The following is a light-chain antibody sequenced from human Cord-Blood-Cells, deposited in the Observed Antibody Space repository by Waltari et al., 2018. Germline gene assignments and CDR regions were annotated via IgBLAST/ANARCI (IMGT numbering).Light chain of an antibody. CDR1: QDISNY. Sequence: DIQMTQSPSSPSASVGARVTITCQASQDISNYLNWYQQKPGKAPKLLIYDASNLETGVPSRFSGSGSGTDFTFTISSLQPEDIATYYCQQYDNLPLFTFGPGTKVDIK. CDR3: QQYDNLPLFT. J-gene: IGKJ3*01. CDR2: DAS. V-gene: IGKV1-33*01.